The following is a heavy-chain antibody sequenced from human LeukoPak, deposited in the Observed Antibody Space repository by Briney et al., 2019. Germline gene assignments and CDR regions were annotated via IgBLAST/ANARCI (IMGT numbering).Heavy chain of an antibody. CDR1: GGTFSSYT. V-gene: IGHV1-69*02. CDR2: IIPILGIA. Sequence: SVKVSCKAPGGTFSSYTISWVRQAPGQGLEWMGRIIPILGIANYAQKFQGRVTITADKSTSTAYMELSSLRSEDTAVYYCARGRDGYNGLFDYWGQGTLVTVSS. D-gene: IGHD5-24*01. J-gene: IGHJ4*02. CDR3: ARGRDGYNGLFDY.